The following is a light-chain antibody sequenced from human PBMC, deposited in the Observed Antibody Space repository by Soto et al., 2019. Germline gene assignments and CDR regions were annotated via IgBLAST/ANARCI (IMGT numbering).Light chain of an antibody. V-gene: IGKV1-39*01. CDR2: GTS. CDR3: QHFYYYPHT. Sequence: EIQMTQSPSSLSASVGDRVTLTCRASHTIATYLNWYQQKAGRVPEVLIYGTSTLQPGVPSRFTGSGYGTDFTLTINNVQPEDFATYYCQHFYYYPHTFGQGTKLEVK. J-gene: IGKJ2*01. CDR1: HTIATY.